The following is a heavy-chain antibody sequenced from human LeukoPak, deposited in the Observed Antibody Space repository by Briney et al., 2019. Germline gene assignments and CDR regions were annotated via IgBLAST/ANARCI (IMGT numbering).Heavy chain of an antibody. CDR2: IYYSGSI. D-gene: IGHD3-22*01. V-gene: IGHV4-59*01. Sequence: SETLSLTCTVSGASISSYYWSWIRQPPGKGLEWVGDIYYSGSIKYNPSLKSRVTMSVDTSKNQFTLKLSSVTAADTAIYYCARENPSGYYNRPIDYWGQGTLVTVSS. J-gene: IGHJ4*02. CDR1: GASISSYY. CDR3: ARENPSGYYNRPIDY.